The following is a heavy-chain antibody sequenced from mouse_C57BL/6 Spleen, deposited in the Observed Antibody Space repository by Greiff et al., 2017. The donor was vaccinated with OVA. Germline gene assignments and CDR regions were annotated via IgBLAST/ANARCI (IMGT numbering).Heavy chain of an antibody. CDR1: GFSLTSYG. Sequence: VQVVESGPGLVQPSQSLSITCTVSGFSLTSYGVHWVRQSPGKGLEWLGVIWRGGSTDYNAAFMSRLSITKDNSKSQVFFKMNSLQADDTAIYYCAKTSYGSTPMDYWGQGTSVTVSS. V-gene: IGHV2-5*01. CDR3: AKTSYGSTPMDY. J-gene: IGHJ4*01. D-gene: IGHD1-1*01. CDR2: IWRGGST.